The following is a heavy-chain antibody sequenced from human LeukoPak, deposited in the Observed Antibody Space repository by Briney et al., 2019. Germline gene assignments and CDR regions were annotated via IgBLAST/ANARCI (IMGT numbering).Heavy chain of an antibody. D-gene: IGHD6-13*01. CDR2: INHNGST. CDR1: GGSFSGYY. J-gene: IGHJ5*02. V-gene: IGHV4-34*01. CDR3: ARGAGTFGFPP. Sequence: PSETLSLTCAVYGGSFSGYYWSWIRQPPGKGLEWIGEINHNGSTNYNPSLKSRVTISVDTSKNQFSLKLSSVTAADTVVYYCARGAGTFGFPPWGKGPRVTVS.